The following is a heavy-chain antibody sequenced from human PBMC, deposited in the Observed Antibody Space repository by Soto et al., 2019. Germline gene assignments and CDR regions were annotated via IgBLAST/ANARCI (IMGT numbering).Heavy chain of an antibody. CDR3: ARGKNYDSSGEPFDY. D-gene: IGHD3-22*01. Sequence: SETLSLTCAVSGGSISSGGYSWSWIRQPPGKGLELIGYIYHSASTYYNPSLKSRVTISVDRSKNQLSLKLSSVTAADTAVYYCARGKNYDSSGEPFDYWGQGTLVTVSS. CDR2: IYHSAST. CDR1: GGSISSGGYS. V-gene: IGHV4-30-2*01. J-gene: IGHJ4*02.